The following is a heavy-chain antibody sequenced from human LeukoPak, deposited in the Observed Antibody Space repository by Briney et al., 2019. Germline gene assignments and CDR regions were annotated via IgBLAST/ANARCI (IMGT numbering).Heavy chain of an antibody. V-gene: IGHV1-2*02. CDR2: INPNSGGT. D-gene: IGHD6-6*01. J-gene: IGHJ4*02. Sequence: ASVKVSCKASGYTFTGYYMHWVRQAPGQGLEWMGWINPNSGGTNYAQKFQGRVTMTRDTSISTAYMELSRLRSDYTAVYYCAGGYSSSGFVFYFDYWGRGPLVTV. CDR3: AGGYSSSGFVFYFDY. CDR1: GYTFTGYY.